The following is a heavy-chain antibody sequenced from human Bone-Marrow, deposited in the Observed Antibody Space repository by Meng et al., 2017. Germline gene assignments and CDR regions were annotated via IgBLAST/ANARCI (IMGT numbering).Heavy chain of an antibody. D-gene: IGHD3-3*01. CDR1: GGSISSSSYY. J-gene: IGHJ5*02. CDR3: ARQGFLEWLLYRGNWFDP. V-gene: IGHV4-39*01. CDR2: IYYSGST. Sequence: QLQLQESGPGLVKPSETLSLTCTVHGGSISSSSYYWGWIRQPPGKGLEWIGSIYYSGSTYYNPSLKSRVTISVDTSKNQFSLKLSSVTAADTAVYYCARQGFLEWLLYRGNWFDPWGQGTLVTVSS.